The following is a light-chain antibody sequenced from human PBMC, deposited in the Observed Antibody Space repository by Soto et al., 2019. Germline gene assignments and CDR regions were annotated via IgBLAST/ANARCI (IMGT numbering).Light chain of an antibody. CDR1: SSDVGGYNY. J-gene: IGLJ2*01. CDR3: CSYAGSYTFVV. V-gene: IGLV2-11*01. Sequence: QSALTQPRSVSGSPGQSVTISCTGTSSDVGGYNYVSWYQQHPGKAPKLMIYDVSKRPSGVPDRFSGSKSGNTASLTISGLQAEDEDDSSFCSYAGSYTFVVFGGGTKLTVL. CDR2: DVS.